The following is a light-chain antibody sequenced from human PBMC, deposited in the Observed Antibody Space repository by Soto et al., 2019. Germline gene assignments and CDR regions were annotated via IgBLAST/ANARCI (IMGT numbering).Light chain of an antibody. CDR2: GVT. CDR1: SSDVGGYDY. Sequence: QSVLAQPPSASGSPGQSVTISCSGTSSDVGGYDYVSWYQQHPGKAPKVLIYGVTKRSSGVPDRFSGSKSGYTAYLTVSGLQAEGEADYYCSSYEGSTNIVFGTGTKVTVL. V-gene: IGLV2-8*01. J-gene: IGLJ1*01. CDR3: SSYEGSTNIV.